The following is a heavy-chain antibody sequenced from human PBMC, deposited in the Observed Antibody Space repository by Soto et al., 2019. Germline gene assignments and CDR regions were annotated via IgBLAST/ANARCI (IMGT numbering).Heavy chain of an antibody. J-gene: IGHJ6*03. CDR3: ARRAYHYYYYYTDV. V-gene: IGHV1-8*01. CDR1: GYTFTSYD. Sequence: QVQLVQSGAEVKKPGASVKVSCKASGYTFTSYDINWVRQATGQGLEWMGWMNPNSGNTGYAQKFQGRVTMTRNTSISTAYMELSSLRSEDTAVYYCARRAYHYYYYYTDVWGKGTTITVSS. CDR2: MNPNSGNT.